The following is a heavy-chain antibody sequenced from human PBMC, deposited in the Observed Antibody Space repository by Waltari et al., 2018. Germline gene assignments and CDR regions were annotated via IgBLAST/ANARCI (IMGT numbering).Heavy chain of an antibody. CDR1: GGSISSSRYS. CDR2: IYYSGNT. CDR3: ARHQNIVVVVPAKGFDY. V-gene: IGHV4-39*01. Sequence: QLQLQESGPGLVKPSETLSLTCTVSGGSISSSRYSWACIRQPPRKGLEWVGSIYYSGNTYYIPSLKSRVTISVDTSKNQFSLKLSSVTAADTAVYYCARHQNIVVVVPAKGFDYWGQGTLVTVSS. D-gene: IGHD2-15*01. J-gene: IGHJ4*02.